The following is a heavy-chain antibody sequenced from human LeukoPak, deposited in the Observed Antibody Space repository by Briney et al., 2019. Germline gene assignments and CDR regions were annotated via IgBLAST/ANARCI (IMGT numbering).Heavy chain of an antibody. D-gene: IGHD5-18*01. V-gene: IGHV3-73*01. J-gene: IGHJ4*02. Sequence: GGSLRLSCAASGFTFSGSAIHWVCQASGKGLEWVARIRSEANSYATAYAASVKGRFTMSRDDSKNTAYLQMNSLKTEDTAIYYCTRRGDTTMDPFDHWGQGTLVTVSS. CDR1: GFTFSGSA. CDR3: TRRGDTTMDPFDH. CDR2: IRSEANSYAT.